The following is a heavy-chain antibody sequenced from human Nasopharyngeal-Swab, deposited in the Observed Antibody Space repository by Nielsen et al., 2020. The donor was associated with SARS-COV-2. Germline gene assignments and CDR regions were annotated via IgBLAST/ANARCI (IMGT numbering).Heavy chain of an antibody. J-gene: IGHJ6*02. CDR2: IWYIGDNK. CDR1: GFTFSSYA. D-gene: IGHD2-2*01. Sequence: GESLKISCAASGFTFSSYAMHWVRQAPGKGLEWVALIWYIGDNKYYADSVKGRFTISRDNSKNTLYLQMNSLRAEDTAVYCCAADIVVLPAVNLGDYYALDVWGPGTTVTVSS. V-gene: IGHV3-33*01. CDR3: AADIVVLPAVNLGDYYALDV.